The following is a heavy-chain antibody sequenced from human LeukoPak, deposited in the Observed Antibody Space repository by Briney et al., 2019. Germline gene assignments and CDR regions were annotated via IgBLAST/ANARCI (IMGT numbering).Heavy chain of an antibody. CDR1: GGSISSYY. Sequence: PSETLSLTCTVSGGSISSYYWSWVRQPPGKGLEWIGYIYYSGSTNYNPSLKSRVTLSVDTSKNQFSLKLSSVTAADTAVYYCARSVYSSSSGFDYWGQGTLVTVSS. CDR3: ARSVYSSSSGFDY. V-gene: IGHV4-59*01. CDR2: IYYSGST. D-gene: IGHD6-6*01. J-gene: IGHJ4*02.